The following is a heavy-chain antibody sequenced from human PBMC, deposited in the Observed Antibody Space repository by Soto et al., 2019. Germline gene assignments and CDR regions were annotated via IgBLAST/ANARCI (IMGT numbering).Heavy chain of an antibody. CDR3: ARVSTSASGSYYTLDY. J-gene: IGHJ4*02. D-gene: IGHD3-10*01. CDR1: GDSISSHY. V-gene: IGHV4-59*11. CDR2: GST. Sequence: ETLSLTCTVSGDSISSHYWSWIRQPPGKGLEWIGFGSTKYNPSLKSRIRISVDTSKNQFSLNLTSATAADTAVYYCARVSTSASGSYYTLDYWGQGTLVTVSS.